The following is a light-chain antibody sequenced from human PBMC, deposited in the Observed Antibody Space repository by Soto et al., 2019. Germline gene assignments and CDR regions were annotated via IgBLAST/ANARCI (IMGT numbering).Light chain of an antibody. CDR3: QQSYSTPSIT. CDR2: AAS. Sequence: DIQMTQSPSSLSASVVDRVTITFRASQSISSYLNWYQQKPGKAPKLLIYAASSLQSGVPSRFSGSGSGTDFTLTISSLQPEDFATYYCQQSYSTPSITSGQGTRLEI. V-gene: IGKV1-39*01. CDR1: QSISSY. J-gene: IGKJ5*01.